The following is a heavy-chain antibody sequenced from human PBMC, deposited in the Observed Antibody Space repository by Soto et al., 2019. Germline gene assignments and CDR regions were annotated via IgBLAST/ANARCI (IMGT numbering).Heavy chain of an antibody. D-gene: IGHD6-13*01. CDR1: GDSVSSNSVT. CDR3: ARDRPVYSSSWYVAVAGNYYYGMDV. CDR2: TYYRSKWYN. V-gene: IGHV6-1*01. J-gene: IGHJ6*02. Sequence: SQTLSLTCAISGDSVSSNSVTWNWIRQSPSRGLEWLGRTYYRSKWYNDYAVSVKSRITINPDTSKNQFSLQLNFVTPEDTAVYYCARDRPVYSSSWYVAVAGNYYYGMDVWGQGTTVTVSS.